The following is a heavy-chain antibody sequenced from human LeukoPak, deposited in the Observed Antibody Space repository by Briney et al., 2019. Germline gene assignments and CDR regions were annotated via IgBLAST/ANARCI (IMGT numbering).Heavy chain of an antibody. Sequence: GASVKVSCKASGYTFTSYDINWVRQATGQGLEWMGWMNPNSGNTGYAQKFQGRVTMTRNTSISTAYMELSSLRSEDTAVYYCAGSSVRGQQLVRGINKNWFDPWGQGTLVTVSS. CDR2: MNPNSGNT. CDR1: GYTFTSYD. J-gene: IGHJ5*02. D-gene: IGHD6-13*01. CDR3: AGSSVRGQQLVRGINKNWFDP. V-gene: IGHV1-8*01.